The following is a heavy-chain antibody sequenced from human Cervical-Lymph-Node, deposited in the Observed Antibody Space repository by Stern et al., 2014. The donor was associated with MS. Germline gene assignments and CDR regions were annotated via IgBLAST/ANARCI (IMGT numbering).Heavy chain of an antibody. Sequence: QDQLVQSGSEVKKPGASVKVSCKASEYTHNNYLIHWVRQAPGQRPDWMGGINPSGATNYAQKVQDRVTMTTDASTSTFYMELSRLSSEDTAVYYCAVRYCSGGRCYSVPDVWGQGTTVIVSS. CDR2: INPSGAT. CDR1: EYTHNNYL. V-gene: IGHV1-46*02. D-gene: IGHD2-15*01. J-gene: IGHJ6*02. CDR3: AVRYCSGGRCYSVPDV.